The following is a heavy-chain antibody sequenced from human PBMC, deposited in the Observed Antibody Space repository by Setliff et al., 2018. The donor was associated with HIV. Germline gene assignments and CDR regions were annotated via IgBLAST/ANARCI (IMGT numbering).Heavy chain of an antibody. CDR3: ARAQFYYASGSFYPSDYHYYMDV. D-gene: IGHD3-10*01. J-gene: IGHJ6*03. Sequence: ASVKVSCKAFGYTFTDYYIHWLRQVPGQGLEWMGWINPNSGDTKHAQKFQGRVSMTRDTSVNTAYMELSSLRSEDTAVYYCARAQFYYASGSFYPSDYHYYMDVWGKGTTVTVSS. V-gene: IGHV1-2*02. CDR2: INPNSGDT. CDR1: GYTFTDYY.